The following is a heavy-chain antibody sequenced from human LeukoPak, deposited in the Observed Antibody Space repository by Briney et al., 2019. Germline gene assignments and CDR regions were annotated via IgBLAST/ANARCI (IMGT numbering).Heavy chain of an antibody. J-gene: IGHJ5*02. CDR3: ARVNLLRWFDP. CDR2: IYYSGST. CDR1: VGSISSYY. V-gene: IGHV4-59*01. D-gene: IGHD3-16*01. Sequence: SETLSLTCTVSVGSISSYYWSWIRQPPGEGLEWIGYIYYSGSTNYNPYLKSRVTISVDTSKNQFSLKLSSVTAADTAVYYCARVNLLRWFDPWGQGTLVTVSS.